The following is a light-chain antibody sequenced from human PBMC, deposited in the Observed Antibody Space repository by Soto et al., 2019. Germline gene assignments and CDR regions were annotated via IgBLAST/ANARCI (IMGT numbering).Light chain of an antibody. CDR3: QQYNKWPPIT. CDR1: QGISSN. V-gene: IGKV3-15*01. CDR2: DAF. J-gene: IGKJ5*01. Sequence: EIGITQSPARLSVSPVERAILFCWARQGISSNLAWYQQKPGQAPRLLIYDAFTRATGIPDRFSGSGSGTEFSLTINYLQSEDYAVYYCQQYNKWPPITFGQGTRLEI.